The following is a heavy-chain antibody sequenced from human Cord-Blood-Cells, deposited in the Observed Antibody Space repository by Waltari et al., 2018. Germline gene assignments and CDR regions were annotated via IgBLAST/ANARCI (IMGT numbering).Heavy chain of an antibody. D-gene: IGHD3-10*01. Sequence: QVQLQQWGAGLLKPSETLSLTCAVYGGSFSGYYWSWIRQPPGKGLEWIGEINHSGSTNYNPSLKSRVTISVDTSKNQFSLKLSSVTAADTAVYYCARDYYYGSGSYSRFDPWGREPWSPSPQ. V-gene: IGHV4-34*01. CDR2: INHSGST. J-gene: IGHJ5*02. CDR3: ARDYYYGSGSYSRFDP. CDR1: GGSFSGYY.